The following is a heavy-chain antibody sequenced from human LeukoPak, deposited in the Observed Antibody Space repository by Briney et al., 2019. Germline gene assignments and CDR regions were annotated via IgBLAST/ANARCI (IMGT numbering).Heavy chain of an antibody. Sequence: GGSLRPSCAASGFTFTAYGMQWVRQAPGKGLEWVAFVRYNGNDKYYADSVKGRFTISRDNSKNTVDLQMDSLRAEDTAVYYCAKAGSGWYAPYWGQGTLVTVS. CDR2: VRYNGNDK. CDR1: GFTFTAYG. J-gene: IGHJ4*02. V-gene: IGHV3-30*02. CDR3: AKAGSGWYAPY. D-gene: IGHD6-19*01.